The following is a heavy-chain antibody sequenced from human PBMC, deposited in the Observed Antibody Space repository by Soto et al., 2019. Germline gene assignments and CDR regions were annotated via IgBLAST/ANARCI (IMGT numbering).Heavy chain of an antibody. V-gene: IGHV4-31*03. CDR3: ARSVCP. Sequence: QVQLQESGPGLVKPSQTLSLTCTVSGGSMSSGDYYWIRIRQHPGKGLEWIGYIYYSGSTYYNPPRKSRGTISVDTSKNQVALKLRSVTAADTAVYYCARSVCPWGQGTLVTVSS. J-gene: IGHJ5*02. CDR1: GGSMSSGDYY. CDR2: IYYSGST.